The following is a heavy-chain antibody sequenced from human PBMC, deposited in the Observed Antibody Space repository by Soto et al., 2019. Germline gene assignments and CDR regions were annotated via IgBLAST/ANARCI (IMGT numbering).Heavy chain of an antibody. Sequence: EVQLLESGGGLLQPGGSLRLSCAVSGSTFSNDWMHWVRQAPGKGLVWVSHINSDGSSTNYADFVKGRFTIARDNAKHTVYLQMNSMRAEYTAVYYCARDRSYSLDVWGQGTTVTVSS. J-gene: IGHJ6*02. CDR2: INSDGSST. CDR3: ARDRSYSLDV. CDR1: GSTFSNDW. V-gene: IGHV3-74*01.